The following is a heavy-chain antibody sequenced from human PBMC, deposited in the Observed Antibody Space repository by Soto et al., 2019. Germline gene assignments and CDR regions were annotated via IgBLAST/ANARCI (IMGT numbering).Heavy chain of an antibody. CDR2: IYYTGST. J-gene: IGHJ5*02. D-gene: IGHD2-15*01. Sequence: SETLSLTCSVADGSVTSANYYWTWIRQPPGKGLEWIAYIYYTGSTNYNPSLKSRVTISLDTSKNQFSLKLSAVTAADTAVYYCAREDCSGGSCYSGPEGVSWFDPWGQGTLVTVS. CDR3: AREDCSGGSCYSGPEGVSWFDP. CDR1: DGSVTSANYY. V-gene: IGHV4-61*01.